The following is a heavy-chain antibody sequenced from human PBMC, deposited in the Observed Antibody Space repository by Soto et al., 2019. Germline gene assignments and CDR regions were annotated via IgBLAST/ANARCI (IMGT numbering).Heavy chain of an antibody. CDR2: ISGSGGST. Sequence: PGESLKISCAASGFTLSSYAMSWVRQAPGNGLEWVSGISGSGGSTYYADSVKGRFTISRDNSKNTLYLQMNSLRAEDTAVYYCAKDRVTVVGYDAFDIWGQGTMVTVSS. J-gene: IGHJ3*02. CDR1: GFTLSSYA. V-gene: IGHV3-23*01. D-gene: IGHD6-19*01. CDR3: AKDRVTVVGYDAFDI.